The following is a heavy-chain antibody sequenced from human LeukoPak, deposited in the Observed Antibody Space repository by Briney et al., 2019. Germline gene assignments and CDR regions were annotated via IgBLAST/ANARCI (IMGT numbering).Heavy chain of an antibody. J-gene: IGHJ4*02. V-gene: IGHV3-30*09. CDR3: ARDRGWLVFDY. Sequence: PGRSLRLSCAASGFTFSSYAMHWVRQAPGKGLEWVAVISYDGSNKYYADSVKGRFAISRDNSKNTLYLQMNSLRAEDTAVYYCARDRGWLVFDYWGQGTLVTVSS. CDR1: GFTFSSYA. D-gene: IGHD6-19*01. CDR2: ISYDGSNK.